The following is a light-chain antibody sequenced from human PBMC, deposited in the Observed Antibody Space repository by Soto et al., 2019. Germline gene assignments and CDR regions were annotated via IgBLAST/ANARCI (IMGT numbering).Light chain of an antibody. CDR1: SSNMGNNY. CDR3: ATWDRSLSVGV. J-gene: IGLJ2*01. V-gene: IGLV1-51*01. CDR2: DND. Sequence: QSVLTQPPSVSAAPGQKGTISCSGSSSNMGNNYVFWYQQLPGTAPKLLIYDNDKRPSGIPDRFSGSKSGTSATLGITGLQTRDEADYYCATWDRSLSVGVFGGGTKVTVL.